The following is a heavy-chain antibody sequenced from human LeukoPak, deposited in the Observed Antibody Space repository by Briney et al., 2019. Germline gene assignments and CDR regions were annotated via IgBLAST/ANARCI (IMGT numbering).Heavy chain of an antibody. D-gene: IGHD4-23*01. CDR3: TTAPGSNSDGIDY. J-gene: IGHJ4*02. CDR1: GFTFSNAW. CDR2: IKSKTDGGTT. Sequence: GGSLRLSCAASGFTFSNAWMSWVRQAPGKGLEWVGRIKSKTDGGTTDYAAPVKGRFTISRDDSKNSLFLQMNSLKTEDTAVYYCTTAPGSNSDGIDYWGQGTLVTVSS. V-gene: IGHV3-15*01.